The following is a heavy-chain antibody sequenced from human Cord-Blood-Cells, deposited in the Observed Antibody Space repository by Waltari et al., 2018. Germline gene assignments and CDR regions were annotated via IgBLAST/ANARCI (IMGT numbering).Heavy chain of an antibody. CDR1: GGSFSGYY. Sequence: VQLQQWGAGPLKPSETLSLTSAAYGGSFSGYYRRWNSQPTGKGLEWIGEINHSGSTNYNPSLKSRVTISVDTSKNQFSLKLSSVTAADTAVYYCARVVDYYDSSGYYYFDYWGQGTLVTVSS. CDR3: ARVVDYYDSSGYYYFDY. D-gene: IGHD3-22*01. V-gene: IGHV4-34*01. CDR2: INHSGST. J-gene: IGHJ4*02.